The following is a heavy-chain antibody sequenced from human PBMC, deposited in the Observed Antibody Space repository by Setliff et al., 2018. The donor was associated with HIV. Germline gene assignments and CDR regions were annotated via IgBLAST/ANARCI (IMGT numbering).Heavy chain of an antibody. CDR3: ARPTSGSNSPYVD. V-gene: IGHV4-39*01. CDR1: GGSFSGYY. CDR2: IYYSGSA. J-gene: IGHJ4*01. D-gene: IGHD3-10*02. Sequence: PSETLSLTCAVYGGSFSGYYWGWIRQPPGKGLEWIGSIYYSGSAYYNPSLKSRLSISVDMSKNQFSLRLSSVTAADTAIYYCARPTSGSNSPYVDWGQGTLVTVSS.